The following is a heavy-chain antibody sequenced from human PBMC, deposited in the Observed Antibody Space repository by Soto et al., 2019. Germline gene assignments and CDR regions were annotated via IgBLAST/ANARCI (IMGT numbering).Heavy chain of an antibody. CDR3: AKRSSHCSGVTCYIFLDY. V-gene: IGHV3-23*01. CDR1: GFTFSFYA. D-gene: IGHD2-15*01. J-gene: IGHJ4*02. CDR2: ISSSGSST. Sequence: GGSLRLSCAASGFTFSFYAMNWVRQAPGKGLEWVSGISSSGSSTYYADSVKGRFTISRDNSKNTVFLQMNSLRAEDTAIYYCAKRSSHCSGVTCYIFLDYWGQGTLVTVSS.